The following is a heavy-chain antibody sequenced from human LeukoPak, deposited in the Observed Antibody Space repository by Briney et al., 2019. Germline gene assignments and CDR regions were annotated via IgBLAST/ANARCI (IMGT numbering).Heavy chain of an antibody. J-gene: IGHJ4*02. D-gene: IGHD2-2*01. CDR3: ARANPLYCSSTTCLFDY. CDR2: INPNGGDT. Sequence: ASVKVSCKASGYTFTGYYMHGVRQAPGQGFEWMGWINPNGGDTNYAQKFQGRVTMTRDTSISTAHMELSRLRSDDTAVYYCARANPLYCSSTTCLFDYWGQGTLVTVSS. CDR1: GYTFTGYY. V-gene: IGHV1-2*02.